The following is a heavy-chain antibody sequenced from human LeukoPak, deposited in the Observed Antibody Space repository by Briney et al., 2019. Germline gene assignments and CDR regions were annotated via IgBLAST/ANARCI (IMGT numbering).Heavy chain of an antibody. J-gene: IGHJ5*02. CDR1: GFTFDDYA. D-gene: IGHD3-10*01. V-gene: IGHV3-9*01. CDR2: ISWNSGSI. CDR3: ARGTTITMVRGVSVWFDP. Sequence: GRSLRLSCAASGFTFDDYAMHWVRQAPGKGLEWVSGISWNSGSIKYADSVKGRFTISRDNAKNSLYLQMNSLRAEDTAVYYCARGTTITMVRGVSVWFDPWGQGTLVTVSS.